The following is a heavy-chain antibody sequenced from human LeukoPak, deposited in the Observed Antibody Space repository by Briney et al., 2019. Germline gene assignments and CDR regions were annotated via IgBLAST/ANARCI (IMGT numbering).Heavy chain of an antibody. CDR1: GFTFSSYA. D-gene: IGHD6-19*01. V-gene: IGHV3-23*01. Sequence: PGGSLRLSCAASGFTFSSYAMSWVRRAPGKGLEWVSAISGSGGSTYYADSVKGRFTISRDNSKNTLYLQMNSLRAEDTAVYYCAKAWRSSGWYLELFDYWGQRTLVTVSS. CDR2: ISGSGGST. J-gene: IGHJ4*02. CDR3: AKAWRSSGWYLELFDY.